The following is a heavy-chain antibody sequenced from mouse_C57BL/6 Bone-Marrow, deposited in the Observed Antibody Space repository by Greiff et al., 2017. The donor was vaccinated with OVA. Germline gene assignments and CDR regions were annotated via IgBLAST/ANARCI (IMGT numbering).Heavy chain of an antibody. V-gene: IGHV2-2*01. CDR1: GFSLTSYG. CDR2: IWSGGST. CDR3: AREAY. Sequence: QVQLQQSGPGLVQPSQSLSITCPVSGFSLTSYGVHWVRQSPGKGLEWLGVIWSGGSTDYNAAFISRLSISKDNSKSQVFFKMNSLQADDTAIYYCAREAYWGQGTLVTVSA. J-gene: IGHJ3*01.